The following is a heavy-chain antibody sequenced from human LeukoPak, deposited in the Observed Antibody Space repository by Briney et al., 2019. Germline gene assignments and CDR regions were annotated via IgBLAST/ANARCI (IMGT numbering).Heavy chain of an antibody. CDR3: AREIYDSSGYYFVKRRLIPHPIDY. CDR1: GYTFTSYY. J-gene: IGHJ4*02. V-gene: IGHV1-46*01. D-gene: IGHD3-22*01. CDR2: INPSGGST. Sequence: ASVKVSCKASGYTFTSYYMHWVRQAPGQGLEWMGIINPSGGSTSYAQKFQGRVTMTRDTSTSTVYMELSSLRSEDTAVYYCAREIYDSSGYYFVKRRLIPHPIDYWGQGTLVTVSS.